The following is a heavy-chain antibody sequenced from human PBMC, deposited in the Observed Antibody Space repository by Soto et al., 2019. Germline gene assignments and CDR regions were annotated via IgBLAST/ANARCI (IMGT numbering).Heavy chain of an antibody. Sequence: EVHLVESGGGLVQPGGSLRLSCAASGFIFSSYWMHWVRQAPGKGLVWVSRINNDGSDTTYADSVKGRFTVSRDNTRNTLYLEMKSLRAEDTAVYYCSRDITVTPVYLGQGTLVTVSS. CDR2: INNDGSDT. V-gene: IGHV3-74*01. CDR1: GFIFSSYW. CDR3: SRDITVTPVY. J-gene: IGHJ4*02. D-gene: IGHD1-20*01.